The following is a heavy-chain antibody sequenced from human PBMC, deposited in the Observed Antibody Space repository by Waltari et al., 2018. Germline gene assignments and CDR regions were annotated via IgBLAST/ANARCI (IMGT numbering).Heavy chain of an antibody. Sequence: EVQLVESGGALVQPGGSLKPSCATAGLIFSDFAIHWVRQASGKGPEWVGRIRSRTKGDATAYSPSVEGRFTISRDDSKNAVYLQMNSLNTDDTAVYYCIRPFELGIDWGQGTLVTVSS. CDR3: IRPFELGID. CDR1: GLIFSDFA. D-gene: IGHD7-27*01. CDR2: IRSRTKGDAT. V-gene: IGHV3-73*01. J-gene: IGHJ4*02.